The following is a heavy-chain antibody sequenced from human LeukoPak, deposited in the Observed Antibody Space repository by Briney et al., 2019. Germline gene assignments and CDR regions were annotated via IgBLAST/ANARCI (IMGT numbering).Heavy chain of an antibody. J-gene: IGHJ5*02. CDR1: GGSISSYY. CDR2: IYYSGST. Sequence: SETLSLTCTVSGGSISSYYWSWIRQPPGKGLEWIGYIYYSGSTNYNPSLKSRVTISVDTSKNQFSLKLSSVTAADTAVYYCARAVVVVAATGWFDPWGQGTLVTVSS. D-gene: IGHD2-15*01. V-gene: IGHV4-59*01. CDR3: ARAVVVVAATGWFDP.